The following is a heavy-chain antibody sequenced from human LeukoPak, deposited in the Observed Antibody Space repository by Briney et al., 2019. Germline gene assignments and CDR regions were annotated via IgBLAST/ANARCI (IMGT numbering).Heavy chain of an antibody. CDR1: GGSISSYY. Sequence: SETLSLTCTVSGGSISSYYWSWIREPPGEGLEWVWDIYYSGSTNYNPSLKSRVTISVDTSKNQFSLKLSSVTAADTAVYYCARGWSDNWNDGSLYDYWGQGTLVTVSS. CDR3: ARGWSDNWNDGSLYDY. CDR2: IYYSGST. J-gene: IGHJ4*02. D-gene: IGHD1-20*01. V-gene: IGHV4-59*01.